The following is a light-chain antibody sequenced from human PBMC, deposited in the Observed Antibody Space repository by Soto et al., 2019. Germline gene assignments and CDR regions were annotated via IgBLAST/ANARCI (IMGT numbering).Light chain of an antibody. CDR3: ASWNDSLSGYV. J-gene: IGLJ1*01. CDR2: RSD. V-gene: IGLV1-47*01. Sequence: QSVLTQPPSASGTPGQSVTISCSGSSSNIGSNFVFWYQQLPGTAPKLLIYRSDQRPSGVPDRFSASKSGTSASLAISGLRSEDEADYYCASWNDSLSGYVFGTGTQLTVL. CDR1: SSNIGSNF.